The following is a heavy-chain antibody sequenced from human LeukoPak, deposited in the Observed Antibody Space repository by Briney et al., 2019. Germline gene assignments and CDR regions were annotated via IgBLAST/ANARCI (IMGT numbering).Heavy chain of an antibody. CDR1: GGSISSGDYY. Sequence: SETLSLTCTVSGGSISSGDYYWSWIRQPPGKGLEWIGYIYYSGSTYYNPSLKSRVTISVDTSKNQSSLKLSSVTAADTAVYYCARGRGAADGDYWGQGTLVTVSS. CDR3: ARGRGAADGDY. V-gene: IGHV4-30-4*01. D-gene: IGHD6-13*01. J-gene: IGHJ4*02. CDR2: IYYSGST.